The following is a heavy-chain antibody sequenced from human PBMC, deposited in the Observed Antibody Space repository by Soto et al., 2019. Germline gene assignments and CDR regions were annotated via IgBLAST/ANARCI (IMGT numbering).Heavy chain of an antibody. CDR3: ARSRGSYYTNFDS. CDR1: ADTFTGYT. CDR2: VIPILGAS. V-gene: IGHV1-69*08. D-gene: IGHD3-10*01. J-gene: IGHJ4*02. Sequence: SVKVSCKASADTFTGYTVTWVRQAPGQGLEWVGRVIPILGASNFAQKFQARVTISADKSADTAYMVLTGLTSEDTAVYYCARSRGSYYTNFDSWGQGTLVTVSS.